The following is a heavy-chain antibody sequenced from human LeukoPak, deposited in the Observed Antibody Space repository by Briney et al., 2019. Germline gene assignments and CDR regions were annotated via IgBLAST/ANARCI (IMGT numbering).Heavy chain of an antibody. CDR2: IIPIFGTA. V-gene: IGHV1-69*06. Sequence: ASVKVSCKASGGTFSSYAISWVRQAPGQGLEWMGGIIPIFGTANYAQKFQGRVTITADKSTSTAYMELSSLRSEDTAVYYCARITFPELWFGELSTNYDMDVWGKGTTVTVSS. J-gene: IGHJ6*04. CDR3: ARITFPELWFGELSTNYDMDV. CDR1: GGTFSSYA. D-gene: IGHD3-10*01.